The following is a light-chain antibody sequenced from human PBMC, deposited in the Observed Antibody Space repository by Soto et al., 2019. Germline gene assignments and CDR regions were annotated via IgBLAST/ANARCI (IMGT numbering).Light chain of an antibody. CDR2: YAS. V-gene: IGKV3-15*01. J-gene: IGKJ5*01. Sequence: EILMTQSPVTLSVSPGEIATLSCRASQSVSNNLAWYQQKPGQAPRLLIYYASTRATGIPARFSGSGSGTEFTLTISSLQSEDFALYYCQQYNDWPPITFGQGTRLEIK. CDR3: QQYNDWPPIT. CDR1: QSVSNN.